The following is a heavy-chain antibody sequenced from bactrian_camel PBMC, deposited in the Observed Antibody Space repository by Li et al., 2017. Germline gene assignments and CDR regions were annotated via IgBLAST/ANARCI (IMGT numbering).Heavy chain of an antibody. CDR3: AKAPELETMDS. V-gene: IGHV3S63*01. Sequence: QLVESGGGSVQAGDSLTLSCTTSGLTFDNSDVEWYHQVPGKECDWVSTIRRRDGREITYYADSAKGRFTISRDNAKNTVYLQLNSLQTEDMAMYYCAKAPELETMDSWGQGTQVTVS. J-gene: IGHJ6*01. CDR2: IRRRDGREIT. CDR1: GLTFDNSD. D-gene: IGHD4*01.